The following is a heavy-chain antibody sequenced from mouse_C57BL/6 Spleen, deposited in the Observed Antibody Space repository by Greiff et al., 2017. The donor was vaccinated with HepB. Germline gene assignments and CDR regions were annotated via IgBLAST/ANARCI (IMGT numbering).Heavy chain of an antibody. CDR1: GYTFTDYE. CDR2: IDPETGGT. V-gene: IGHV1-15*01. Sequence: QVQLQQSGAELVRPGASVTLSCKASGYTFTDYEMHWVKQTPVHGLEWIGAIDPETGGTAYNQKFKGKAILTADKSSSTAYMELRSLTSEDSAVYYCTRSDYYGSSYPFDYWGQGTTLTVSS. D-gene: IGHD1-1*01. J-gene: IGHJ2*01. CDR3: TRSDYYGSSYPFDY.